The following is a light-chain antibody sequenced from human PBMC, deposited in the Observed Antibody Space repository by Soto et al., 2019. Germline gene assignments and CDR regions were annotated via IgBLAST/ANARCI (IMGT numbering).Light chain of an antibody. CDR1: QSVNRY. Sequence: DIQMTQSPSSLSASLGDRVTITCRASQSVNRYLNWYQQQPWRAPKVLIYAASSLQSGVPSRFSGNGSGTDFTLTITSLQPEDFATYFCQQTYRPSYTFAQGTRLEIK. CDR3: QQTYRPSYT. V-gene: IGKV1-39*01. J-gene: IGKJ2*01. CDR2: AAS.